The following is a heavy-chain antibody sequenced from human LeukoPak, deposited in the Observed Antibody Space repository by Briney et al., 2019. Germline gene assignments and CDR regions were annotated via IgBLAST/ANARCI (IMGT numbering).Heavy chain of an antibody. CDR2: IDPSDSYT. D-gene: IGHD3-10*01. V-gene: IGHV5-10-1*01. CDR1: GYSFTSYW. Sequence: GESLKISCKGSGYSFTSYWISWVRQMPGKGLEWMGRIDPSDSYTNHSPSFQGHVTISADKSISTAYLQWSSLKASDTAMYYCARHGSGVTMVRGVIMDYYYYGMDVWGQGTTVTVSS. CDR3: ARHGSGVTMVRGVIMDYYYYGMDV. J-gene: IGHJ6*02.